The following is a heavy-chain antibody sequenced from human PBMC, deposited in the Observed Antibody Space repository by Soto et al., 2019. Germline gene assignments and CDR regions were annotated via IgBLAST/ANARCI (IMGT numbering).Heavy chain of an antibody. V-gene: IGHV3-74*01. CDR3: VRVPTGGYAFSLDDY. D-gene: IGHD5-12*01. CDR1: GFTFSSYW. CDR2: INSDGSST. J-gene: IGHJ4*02. Sequence: GGYLRLSCAASGFTFSSYWMHWVRQAPGKGLVWVSRINSDGSSTTYADSVKGRFTISRDNAKNTLYLQMNSLRAEDTAVFYCVRVPTGGYAFSLDDYWAQGTLVTVSS.